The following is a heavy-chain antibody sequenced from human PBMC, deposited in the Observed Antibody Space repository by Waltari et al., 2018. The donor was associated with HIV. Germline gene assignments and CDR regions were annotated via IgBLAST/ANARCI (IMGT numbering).Heavy chain of an antibody. D-gene: IGHD1-26*01. CDR2: IYHSGST. CDR3: ARLVGATDY. Sequence: QVQLQESGPGLVKPSETLSLTCAVSGYSISSGYYWGWIRQPPGKGLEWIGSIYHSGSTYYNPSLKSRVTISVDTSKNQFSLKLSSVTAADTAVYYCARLVGATDYRGQGTLVTVSS. J-gene: IGHJ4*02. CDR1: GYSISSGYY. V-gene: IGHV4-38-2*01.